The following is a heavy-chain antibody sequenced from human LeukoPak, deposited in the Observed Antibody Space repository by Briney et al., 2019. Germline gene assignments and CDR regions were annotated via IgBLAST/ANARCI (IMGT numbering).Heavy chain of an antibody. CDR3: ARGRGDYYDSSGYFDY. Sequence: SETLSLTCTVSSGSISNYYWSWIRQPAGKRLQGIGRSYTSGSTNYYPSLKSRVIMSVDTSKTQFSLRLSSVTAADTAVYCCARGRGDYYDSSGYFDYWGQGTLVTVSS. V-gene: IGHV4-4*07. CDR2: SYTSGST. CDR1: SGSISNYY. J-gene: IGHJ4*02. D-gene: IGHD3-22*01.